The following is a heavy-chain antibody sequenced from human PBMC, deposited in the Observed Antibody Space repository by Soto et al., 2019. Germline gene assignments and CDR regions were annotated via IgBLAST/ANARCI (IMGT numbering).Heavy chain of an antibody. Sequence: PSETLSLTCTVSGASISSYYWSWIRQPPGKGLEWMGFTYHRGTTNYNPSLKSRVTIVVDTSKNQFSLRLRSVTAADTAVYFCARSVAVPGAHIDYWGQGTQVTVSS. J-gene: IGHJ4*02. CDR3: ARSVAVPGAHIDY. V-gene: IGHV4-59*13. CDR2: TYHRGTT. D-gene: IGHD6-19*01. CDR1: GASISSYY.